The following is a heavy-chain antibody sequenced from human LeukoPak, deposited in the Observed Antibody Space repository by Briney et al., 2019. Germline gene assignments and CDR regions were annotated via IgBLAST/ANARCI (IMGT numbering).Heavy chain of an antibody. J-gene: IGHJ4*02. CDR2: ISGSGGSI. Sequence: GGSLRLSCAASGFTFSSYGMSWVRQAPGKGLEWVSAISGSGGSIYYADSVKGRFTISRDNAKNSLYLQMNSLRVEDTAVYYCARPSNEGQWLVGQGVDYWGQGTLVTVSS. V-gene: IGHV3-21*01. D-gene: IGHD6-19*01. CDR1: GFTFSSYG. CDR3: ARPSNEGQWLVGQGVDY.